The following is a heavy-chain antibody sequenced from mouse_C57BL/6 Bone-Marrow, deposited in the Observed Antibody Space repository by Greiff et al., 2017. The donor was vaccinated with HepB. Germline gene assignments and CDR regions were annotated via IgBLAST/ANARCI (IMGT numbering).Heavy chain of an antibody. J-gene: IGHJ3*01. CDR1: GYTFTSYW. D-gene: IGHD3-2*02. Sequence: VKLQQPGAELVKPGASVKMSCKASGYTFTSYWITWVKQRPGQGLEWIGDIYPGSGSTNYNEKFKSKATLTVDTSSSTAYMQLSSLTSEDSAVYYCARKSSGYSWFAYWGQGTLVTVSA. CDR3: ARKSSGYSWFAY. CDR2: IYPGSGST. V-gene: IGHV1-55*01.